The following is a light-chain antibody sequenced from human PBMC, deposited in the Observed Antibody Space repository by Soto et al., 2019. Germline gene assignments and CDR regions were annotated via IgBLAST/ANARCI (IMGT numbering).Light chain of an antibody. Sequence: IVLTQSPATLSLSPGERATLSCGASQSVSGSYLAWYQQKPGLAPRLLIYDASNRATGVPDRFSGSRSGTDFTLSISRLEPDDFTVYYCQQYGSSSWTFGQGTQVEIK. CDR3: QQYGSSSWT. CDR1: QSVSGSY. J-gene: IGKJ1*01. V-gene: IGKV3D-20*01. CDR2: DAS.